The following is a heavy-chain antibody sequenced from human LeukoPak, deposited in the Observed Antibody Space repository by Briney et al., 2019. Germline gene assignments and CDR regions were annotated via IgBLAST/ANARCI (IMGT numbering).Heavy chain of an antibody. J-gene: IGHJ6*02. CDR1: GGSISSSSYY. D-gene: IGHD3-16*01. CDR2: IYYSGST. CDR3: ARAHFGYYGMDV. Sequence: SETLSLTCTVSGGSISSSSYYWGWIRQPPGQGLEWIGSIYYSGSTYYNPSLKSRVTISVDTSKNQFSLKLSSVTAADTAVYYCARAHFGYYGMDVWGQGTTVTVSS. V-gene: IGHV4-39*07.